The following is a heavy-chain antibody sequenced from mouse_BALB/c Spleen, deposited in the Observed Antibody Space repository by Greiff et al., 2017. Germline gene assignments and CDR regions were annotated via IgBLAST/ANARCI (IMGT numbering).Heavy chain of an antibody. Sequence: EVKLMESGGGLVQPGGSLKLSCAASGFTFSSYTMSWVRQTPEKRLEWVAYISNGGGSTYYPDTVKGRFTISRDNAKNTLYLQMSSLTSEDTAMYYCARLPGATAPYAMDYGGKGTAVTVS. CDR2: ISNGGGST. CDR3: ARLPGATAPYAMDY. D-gene: IGHD1-2*01. V-gene: IGHV5-12-2*01. CDR1: GFTFSSYT. J-gene: IGHJ4*01.